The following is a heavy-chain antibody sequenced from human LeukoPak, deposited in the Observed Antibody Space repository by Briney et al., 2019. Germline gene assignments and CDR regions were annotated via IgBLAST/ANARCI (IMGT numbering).Heavy chain of an antibody. CDR2: IRYDGSNK. CDR1: GFTFSSYG. D-gene: IGHD1-26*01. V-gene: IGHV3-30*02. CDR3: AKSSGSYPNYYYYYMDV. J-gene: IGHJ6*03. Sequence: GGSLRLSCAASGFTFSSYGMHWVRQAPGKGLEWVAFIRYDGSNKYYADSVKGRFTISRDNSKNTLYLQMNSLRAEDTAVYYCAKSSGSYPNYYYYYMDVWGKGTTVTISS.